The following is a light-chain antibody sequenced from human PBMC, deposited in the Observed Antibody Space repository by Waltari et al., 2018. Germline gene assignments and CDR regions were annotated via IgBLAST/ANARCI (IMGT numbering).Light chain of an antibody. Sequence: SRRASQSVSYDLAWYQQRPCQAPRRLIYDTYHRATGIPDRFSGSGSETDFALTIHSLEPEDFAVYYCQQSRNWPRTFGGGTKVEI. J-gene: IGKJ4*01. V-gene: IGKV3-11*01. CDR1: QSVSYD. CDR3: QQSRNWPRT. CDR2: DTY.